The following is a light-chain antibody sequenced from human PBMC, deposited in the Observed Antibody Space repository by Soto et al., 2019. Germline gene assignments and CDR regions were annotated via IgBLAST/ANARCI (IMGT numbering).Light chain of an antibody. CDR3: QQSYRSPYT. J-gene: IGKJ2*01. CDR2: AAS. CDR1: QSINIY. Sequence: IQMIQSPSSLSASVGDRVTVTCRASQSINIYLNWYQQKPGKAPTLLIYAASSLQSGVPSRFSGGGSRTDFTLTISSLQAEDFATYYCQQSYRSPYTFGQGTKLEIK. V-gene: IGKV1-39*01.